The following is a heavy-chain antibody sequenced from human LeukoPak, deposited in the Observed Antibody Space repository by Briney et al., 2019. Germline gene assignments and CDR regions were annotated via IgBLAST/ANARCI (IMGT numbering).Heavy chain of an antibody. CDR2: IYPGDSDT. Sequence: GESLKISCKVSGYSFTNYWIGWVRQMPAKGLEWMGIIYPGDSDTRYSPSFQGQDTISADKSISTAYLQWSSLKASDTAIYYCARHHMTSVTTAPFYYIDVWGTGATVTVSS. V-gene: IGHV5-51*01. D-gene: IGHD4-17*01. CDR3: ARHHMTSVTTAPFYYIDV. CDR1: GYSFTNYW. J-gene: IGHJ6*03.